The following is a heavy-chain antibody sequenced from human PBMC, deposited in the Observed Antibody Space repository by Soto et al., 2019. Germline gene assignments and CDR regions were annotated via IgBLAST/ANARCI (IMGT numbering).Heavy chain of an antibody. D-gene: IGHD4-17*01. CDR1: GFSFSTYW. V-gene: IGHV3-74*01. CDR3: ARGGGDYGDYLDY. Sequence: ELQLVESGGGLVQPGGSLRLSCVASGFSFSTYWMHWVRQAPGKGLVWVSRINTAGTTIPYADSVTGRFTISRDNAKNTLYLQMNSLRAEDTAVYYCARGGGDYGDYLDYWGQGALVTVSS. J-gene: IGHJ4*02. CDR2: INTAGTTI.